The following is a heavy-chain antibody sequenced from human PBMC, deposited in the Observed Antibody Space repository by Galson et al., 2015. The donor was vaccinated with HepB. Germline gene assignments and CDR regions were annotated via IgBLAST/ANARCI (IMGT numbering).Heavy chain of an antibody. CDR2: ISNDGSFT. Sequence: SLRLSCAASGFTFGSYWAHWVRLVPGKGPEWVARISNDGSFTGYADFVEGRFTISRDNARDTLFLQMTDLRVDDTAVYYCAHFGLQWGLSLWGQGTLVTVSS. J-gene: IGHJ4*02. CDR1: GFTFGSYW. V-gene: IGHV3-74*01. CDR3: AHFGLQWGLSL. D-gene: IGHD4-11*01.